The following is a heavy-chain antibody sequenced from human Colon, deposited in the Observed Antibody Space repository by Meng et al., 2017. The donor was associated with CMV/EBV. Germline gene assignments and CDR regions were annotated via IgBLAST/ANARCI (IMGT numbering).Heavy chain of an antibody. D-gene: IGHD4/OR15-4a*01. CDR1: NVSFSSGGYY. V-gene: IGHV4-31*02. J-gene: IGHJ5*02. CDR3: ARGFGAASLSWFDP. Sequence: SNVSFSSGGYYWSWLRLRPGLGLEWIGYAHFSGSTCYNPSLESRVTISVDTSKNQFSLQLRSMTAADAATYFCARGFGAASLSWFDPWGQGTLVTVSS. CDR2: AHFSGST.